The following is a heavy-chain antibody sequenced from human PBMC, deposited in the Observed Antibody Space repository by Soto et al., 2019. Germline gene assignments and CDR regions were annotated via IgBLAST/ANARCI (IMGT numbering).Heavy chain of an antibody. CDR1: GFTFSDYW. CDR2: IKQDGSEI. Sequence: GGSLRLSCAASGFTFSDYWMTWVRQAPGKGLEWVANIKQDGSEIYYVDSVKGRFTISRDNAKNSLYLHMSSLRAEDTAIYYCARLTLLGDRSNYRPFDFWGQGTLVTVSS. J-gene: IGHJ4*02. CDR3: ARLTLLGDRSNYRPFDF. V-gene: IGHV3-7*05. D-gene: IGHD1-26*01.